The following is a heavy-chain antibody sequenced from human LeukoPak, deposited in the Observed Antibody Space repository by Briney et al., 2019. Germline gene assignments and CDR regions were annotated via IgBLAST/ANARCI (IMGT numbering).Heavy chain of an antibody. J-gene: IGHJ4*02. V-gene: IGHV1-69-2*01. CDR2: IDPADGKT. CDR1: GYTFADYY. CDR3: ARDTSITSAL. Sequence: ATVKISCKTSGYTFADYYIHWVQQAPGKGLQWMGRIDPADGKTKFSEKFQARVTITADTSTDTAYMELSSLRSDDTAVYYCARDTSITSALWAQGTLVTVSS. D-gene: IGHD1-14*01.